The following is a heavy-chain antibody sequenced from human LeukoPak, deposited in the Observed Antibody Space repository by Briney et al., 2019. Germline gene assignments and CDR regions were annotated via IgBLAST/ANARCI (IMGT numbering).Heavy chain of an antibody. Sequence: SGGSLRLSCAAPGFTFSSYEMNWVRQAPGKGLEWVAVIWYDGSNKYYADSVKGRFTISRDNSKNTLYLQMNSLRAEDTAVYYCARERGSGWYYFDYWGQGTLVTVSS. J-gene: IGHJ4*02. CDR2: IWYDGSNK. CDR1: GFTFSSYE. V-gene: IGHV3-33*08. D-gene: IGHD6-19*01. CDR3: ARERGSGWYYFDY.